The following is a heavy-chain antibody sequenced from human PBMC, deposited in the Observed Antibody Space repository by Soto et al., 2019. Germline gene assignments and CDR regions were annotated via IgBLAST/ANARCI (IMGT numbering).Heavy chain of an antibody. Sequence: LSLTCTVSGGSISSGDYYWSWIRQAPGKGLEWVAVIPYDGSSKYYADSVKDRFTIPRDNSKNTLYLQMNSLRAEDTAVYYCAREIDAFDLWGQGTMVTVSS. V-gene: IGHV3-30-3*01. J-gene: IGHJ3*01. CDR2: IPYDGSSK. CDR1: GGSISSGD. CDR3: AREIDAFDL.